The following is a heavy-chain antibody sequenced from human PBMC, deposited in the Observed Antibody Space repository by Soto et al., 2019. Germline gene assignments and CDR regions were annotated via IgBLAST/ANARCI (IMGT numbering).Heavy chain of an antibody. Sequence: QVQLVESGAGVVQPGRSLRLSCAASGFTFSSYAMHWVRQAPGKGLEWVAVISYDGSNKYYADSVKGRFTISRDNSKNTLYLQLNSLRAEDTAVYYCARDKRDLRFLEWSYYFDYWGQGTLVTVSS. D-gene: IGHD3-3*01. J-gene: IGHJ4*02. CDR2: ISYDGSNK. CDR3: ARDKRDLRFLEWSYYFDY. CDR1: GFTFSSYA. V-gene: IGHV3-30-3*01.